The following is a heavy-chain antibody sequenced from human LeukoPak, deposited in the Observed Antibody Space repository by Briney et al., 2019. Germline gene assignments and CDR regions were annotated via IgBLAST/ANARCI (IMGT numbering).Heavy chain of an antibody. CDR1: GYTFISYD. CDR3: ASAALVNTNWYYFDY. CDR2: MNPNSGNT. Sequence: SVKVSCKASGYTFISYDINWVRQATGQGLEWMGWMNPNSGNTGYAQKFQGRVTMTRNTSISTAYMELSSLRSEDTAVYYCASAALVNTNWYYFDYWGQGTLVTVSS. J-gene: IGHJ4*02. D-gene: IGHD1-1*01. V-gene: IGHV1-8*01.